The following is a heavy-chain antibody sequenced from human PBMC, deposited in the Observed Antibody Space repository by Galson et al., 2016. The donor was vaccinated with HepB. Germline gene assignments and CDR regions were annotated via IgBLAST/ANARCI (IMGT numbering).Heavy chain of an antibody. V-gene: IGHV1-18*01. CDR3: ARGAVSHY. Sequence: SVKVSCKASGYTFTTYGVTWVRQAPGQGLEWVGWISTSDDNIQYSQRLQGRVTMTTDTSTTTAYMELRSLRSYDTAVYYCARGAVSHYWGQGTLVTVSS. CDR1: GYTFTTYG. CDR2: ISTSDDNI. D-gene: IGHD6-19*01. J-gene: IGHJ4*02.